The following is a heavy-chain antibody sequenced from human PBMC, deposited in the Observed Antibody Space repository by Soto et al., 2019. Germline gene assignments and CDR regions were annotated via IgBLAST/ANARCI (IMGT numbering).Heavy chain of an antibody. CDR3: ARGIAAAGYYYGMDV. CDR2: IYYSGST. D-gene: IGHD6-13*01. V-gene: IGHV4-59*01. J-gene: IGHJ6*02. Sequence: SETLSLTCTVSGGSISSYYWSWIRQPPGKGLEWMGYIYYSGSTKYNPSLKSRVTISVDTSKNQFSLKLSSVTAADTAVYYCARGIAAAGYYYGMDVWGQGTTVTVSS. CDR1: GGSISSYY.